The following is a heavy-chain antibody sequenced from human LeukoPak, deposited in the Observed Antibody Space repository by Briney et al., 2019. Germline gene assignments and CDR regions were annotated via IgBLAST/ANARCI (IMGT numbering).Heavy chain of an antibody. CDR1: CDSISGYY. V-gene: IGHV4-59*01. CDR3: ARGGSYLGY. CDR2: IYYSGTT. J-gene: IGHJ4*02. D-gene: IGHD1-26*01. Sequence: SETLSLTCTVSCDSISGYYWSWIRQPPGKGLEWIGNIYYSGTTNYNPSLTSRVTISVDTSKNHFSLKLSSVTAADTAIYYCARGGSYLGYWGQGTLVTVSS.